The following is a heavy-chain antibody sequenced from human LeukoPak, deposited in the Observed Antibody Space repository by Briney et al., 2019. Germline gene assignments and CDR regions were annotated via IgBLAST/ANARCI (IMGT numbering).Heavy chain of an antibody. CDR1: GFTFNSYE. CDR3: ARQDRVLIAFDY. Sequence: PGGSLRLSCAAFGFTFNSYEMNWVRQAPGKGLEWVSYISSSSSTIYYADSVKGRFTISRDNAKSSLYLQMNSLRAEDTAIYYCARQDRVLIAFDYWGQGTLVTVSS. J-gene: IGHJ4*02. CDR2: ISSSSSTI. V-gene: IGHV3-48*03. D-gene: IGHD3-3*01.